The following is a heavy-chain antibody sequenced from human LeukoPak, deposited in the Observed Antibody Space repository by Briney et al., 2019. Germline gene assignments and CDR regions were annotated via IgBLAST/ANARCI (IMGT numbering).Heavy chain of an antibody. J-gene: IGHJ6*02. V-gene: IGHV1-69*01. D-gene: IGHD6-25*01. Sequence: GSSVKVSCKASGGTFSSYAISWVRQAPGQGLEWMGGIIPIFGTANYAQKFQGRVAITADESTSTAYMELSSLRSGDTAVYYCARSSRGHFHYYYYGMDVWGQGTTVTVSS. CDR3: ARSSRGHFHYYYYGMDV. CDR2: IIPIFGTA. CDR1: GGTFSSYA.